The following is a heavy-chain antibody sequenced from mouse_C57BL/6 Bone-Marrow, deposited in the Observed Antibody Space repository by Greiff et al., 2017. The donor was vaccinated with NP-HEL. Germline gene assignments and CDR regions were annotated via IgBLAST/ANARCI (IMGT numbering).Heavy chain of an antibody. D-gene: IGHD2-3*01. CDR1: GFTFSSYA. CDR3: ARDQWLLPYFDY. Sequence: EVQLVESGGGLVKPGGSLKLSCAASGFTFSSYAMSWVRQTPGKRLEWVATISDGGSYTYYPDNVKGRFTISIDTATNNLYLQMSHLKSEDTAVYYCARDQWLLPYFDYWGQGTTLTVSS. CDR2: ISDGGSYT. J-gene: IGHJ2*01. V-gene: IGHV5-4*01.